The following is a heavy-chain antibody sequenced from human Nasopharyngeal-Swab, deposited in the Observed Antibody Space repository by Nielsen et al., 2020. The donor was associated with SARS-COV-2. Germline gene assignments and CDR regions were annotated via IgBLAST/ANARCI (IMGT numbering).Heavy chain of an antibody. CDR3: ARGFIVATIFHYYYYMDA. CDR2: MNPNSGNK. D-gene: IGHD5-12*01. CDR1: GYTFTSYD. V-gene: IGHV1-8*01. Sequence: ASVKVSCKASGYTFTSYDINWVRQATGQGLEWMGWMNPNSGNKGYAQKFHGRVTMTRNTSISTSYMELSSLRSEDTAVYYCARGFIVATIFHYYYYMDAWGKGTTVTVSS. J-gene: IGHJ6*03.